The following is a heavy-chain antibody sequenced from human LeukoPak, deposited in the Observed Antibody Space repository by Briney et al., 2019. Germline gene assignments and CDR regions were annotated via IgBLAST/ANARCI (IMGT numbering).Heavy chain of an antibody. Sequence: GGSLRLSCAASGFTFSSYSMNWVRQASGKGLEWVGRIRSKANSYATAYAASVKGRFTISRDDSKNTAYLQMNSLKTEDTAVYYCTRPGLYDFWSGYGDYYYYYYMDVWGKGTTVTVSS. V-gene: IGHV3-73*01. CDR3: TRPGLYDFWSGYGDYYYYYYMDV. J-gene: IGHJ6*03. CDR1: GFTFSSYS. CDR2: IRSKANSYAT. D-gene: IGHD3-3*01.